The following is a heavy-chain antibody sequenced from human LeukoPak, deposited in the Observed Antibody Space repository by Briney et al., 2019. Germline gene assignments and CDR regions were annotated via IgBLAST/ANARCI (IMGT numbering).Heavy chain of an antibody. J-gene: IGHJ2*01. V-gene: IGHV3-30*04. D-gene: IGHD3-22*01. CDR1: GFTFSSYA. CDR3: AKDSPPYYYDSSDFFGYFDL. Sequence: GGSLRLTCAASGFTFSSYAMHWVRQAPGKGLEWVAVISYDGSNKYYADSVKGRFTISRDNSKNTLYLQMNSLRAEDTAVYYCAKDSPPYYYDSSDFFGYFDLWGRGTLVTVSS. CDR2: ISYDGSNK.